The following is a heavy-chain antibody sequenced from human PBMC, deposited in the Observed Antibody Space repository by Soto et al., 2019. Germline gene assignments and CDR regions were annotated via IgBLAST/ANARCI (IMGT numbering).Heavy chain of an antibody. CDR1: GFTFSSYG. CDR2: ISHDGSNK. V-gene: IGHV3-30*18. J-gene: IGHJ4*02. Sequence: PGGSLRLSCAASGFTFSSYGMHWVRQAPGKGLVWVAAISHDGSNKYYEDSVKGRFTISRDNSKNTLYLQMNSLRAEDTAVYYCAKDRVGASYFDYWGQGTLVTVSS. D-gene: IGHD1-26*01. CDR3: AKDRVGASYFDY.